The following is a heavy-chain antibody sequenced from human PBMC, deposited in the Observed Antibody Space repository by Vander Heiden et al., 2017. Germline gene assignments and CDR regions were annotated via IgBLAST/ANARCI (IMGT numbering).Heavy chain of an antibody. CDR2: VDPEDNKT. CDR3: TTPGDWFDP. J-gene: IGHJ5*02. CDR1: GYTFTDYY. Sequence: EVQLVQSGAAVRKPGPTVKVSCKVSGYTFTDYYLHGVQQAPGKGLEWVGLVDPEDNKTIYAEKFQGRVTITADTSTDTAYMELGSLRSEDTAVYYGTTPGDWFDPWGQGTPVTVSS. V-gene: IGHV1-69-2*01.